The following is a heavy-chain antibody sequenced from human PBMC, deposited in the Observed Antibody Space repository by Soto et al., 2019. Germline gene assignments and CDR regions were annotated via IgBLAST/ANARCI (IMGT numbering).Heavy chain of an antibody. V-gene: IGHV3-21*01. CDR3: TRDASRDSSARGWFDP. CDR1: GFTPRSFT. J-gene: IGHJ5*02. D-gene: IGHD6-13*01. Sequence: PGGSLRLSCAASGFTPRSFTMNWVRQAPGKGLEWVSTISSNSAYIYYTDALRGRFTISRDNAKNSLHLQMNSLRAEDTAVYYCTRDASRDSSARGWFDPWGPGTLVTVSS. CDR2: ISSNSAYI.